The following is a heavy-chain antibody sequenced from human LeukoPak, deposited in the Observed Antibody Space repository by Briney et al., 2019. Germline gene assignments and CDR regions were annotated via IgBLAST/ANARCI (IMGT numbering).Heavy chain of an antibody. CDR1: GFTFSSYG. CDR2: IWYDGSNK. J-gene: IGHJ4*02. D-gene: IGHD6-19*01. Sequence: PGGSLRLSCAASGFTFSSYGMHWVRQAPGKGLEWVAVIWYDGSNKYYADSVKGRFTISRDNSKNTLYLQMNSLRAEDTAVYYCAKRDSSGAYYFDYWGQGTLVTVSS. CDR3: AKRDSSGAYYFDY. V-gene: IGHV3-33*06.